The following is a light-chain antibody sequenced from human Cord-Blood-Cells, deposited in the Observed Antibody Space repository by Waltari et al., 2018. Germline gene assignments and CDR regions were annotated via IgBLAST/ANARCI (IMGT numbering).Light chain of an antibody. V-gene: IGKV3-20*01. CDR1: QSVSSSY. CDR2: GAS. Sequence: EIVLTQSPGTLSLSPGERATLSCRASQSVSSSYLALYQQKPGQAPRLLLYGASSRATGIPDRFSGSGSGTEFTLTISRLQPEDFAVYYCQQYGSSPYSFGQGTKLEIK. J-gene: IGKJ2*03. CDR3: QQYGSSPYS.